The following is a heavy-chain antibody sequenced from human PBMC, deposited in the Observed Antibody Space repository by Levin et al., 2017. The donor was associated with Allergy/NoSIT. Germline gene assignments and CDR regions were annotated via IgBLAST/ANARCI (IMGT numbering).Heavy chain of an antibody. V-gene: IGHV3-23*01. Sequence: GESLKISCAASGFTFSSYAMSWVRQAPGKGLEWVSAISGSGGITYYADSVKGRFTISRDNSKNTLYLQMNSLRAEDTAVYYCANVGVWYSSSWYGIAVAGPTDYWGQGTLVTVSS. CDR3: ANVGVWYSSSWYGIAVAGPTDY. CDR2: ISGSGGIT. D-gene: IGHD6-13*01. J-gene: IGHJ4*02. CDR1: GFTFSSYA.